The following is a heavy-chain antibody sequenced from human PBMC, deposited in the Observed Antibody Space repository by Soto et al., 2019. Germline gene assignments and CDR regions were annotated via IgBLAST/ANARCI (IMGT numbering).Heavy chain of an antibody. CDR2: ISPHTANT. CDR1: GYTFTTYS. D-gene: IGHD3-10*01. Sequence: QVQLMQSGPEVKKPGASVTILCKASGYTFTTYSLMWLRQAPGQGLEWVGWISPHTANTRSAEKFQGRVTMTTDTSTTTASMEVRSLRSDDTAVYYCARSAGMGRGVIMSGYFDQWGQGTLVTVSS. J-gene: IGHJ4*02. CDR3: ARSAGMGRGVIMSGYFDQ. V-gene: IGHV1-18*01.